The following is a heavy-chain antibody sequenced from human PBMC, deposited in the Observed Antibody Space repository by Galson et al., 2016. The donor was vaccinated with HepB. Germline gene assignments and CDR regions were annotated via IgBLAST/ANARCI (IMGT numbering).Heavy chain of an antibody. V-gene: IGHV3-33*01. Sequence: SLRLSCAASGFIFSSYGIHWVRQAPGKGLEWVAVTLYDGSKKGYADSVKGRFTISKDNSKNTAYLEMNSLRAEDTAVYYCARDGSGWNLDYWGQGTLLTVSS. J-gene: IGHJ4*02. CDR2: TLYDGSKK. D-gene: IGHD6-19*01. CDR3: ARDGSGWNLDY. CDR1: GFIFSSYG.